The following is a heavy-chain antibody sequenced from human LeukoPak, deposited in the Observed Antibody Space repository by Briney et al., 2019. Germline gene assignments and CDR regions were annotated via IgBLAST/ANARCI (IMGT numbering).Heavy chain of an antibody. CDR2: INPSGGST. V-gene: IGHV1-46*01. Sequence: ASVKVSCKASGYTFTSYYMHWVRQAPGQGLEWMGIINPSGGSTSYAQKFQGRVTITRNTSISTAYMELSSLRSEDTAVYYCARGPKSGYYSDAFDIWGQGTMVTVSS. CDR1: GYTFTSYY. D-gene: IGHD3-3*01. CDR3: ARGPKSGYYSDAFDI. J-gene: IGHJ3*02.